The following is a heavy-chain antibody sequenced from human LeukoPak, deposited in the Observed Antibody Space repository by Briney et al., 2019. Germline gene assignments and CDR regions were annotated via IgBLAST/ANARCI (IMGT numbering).Heavy chain of an antibody. V-gene: IGHV3-48*03. Sequence: GGSLRLSCAASGFTFSSYEMNWVRKAPGKGLEWVSYISGSGSTIHYADSVKGRFTISRDNARNSLRLQMNSLKTEDIAVYYCTTGIGDYWGQGTLVTVSS. CDR3: TTGIGDY. D-gene: IGHD3-10*01. J-gene: IGHJ4*02. CDR2: ISGSGSTI. CDR1: GFTFSSYE.